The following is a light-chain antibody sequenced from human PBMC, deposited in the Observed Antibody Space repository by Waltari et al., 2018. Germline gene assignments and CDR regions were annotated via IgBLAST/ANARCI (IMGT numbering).Light chain of an antibody. CDR2: AAS. CDR3: QQSYSTPRT. J-gene: IGKJ1*01. V-gene: IGKV1-39*01. CDR1: QGISSY. Sequence: TQSPPSLSASVGDRVTITCRASQGISSYLSWYQQKPGKAPNLLIYAASSLQSGVPSRFSGSGSGTDFTLTISSLQPEDFATYYCQQSYSTPRTLGQGTRVEIK.